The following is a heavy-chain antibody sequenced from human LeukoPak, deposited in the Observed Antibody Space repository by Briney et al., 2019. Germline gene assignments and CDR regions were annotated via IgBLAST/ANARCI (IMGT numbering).Heavy chain of an antibody. D-gene: IGHD2-15*01. Sequence: ASVKVSCKASGGTFSSYAICWVRQAPGQGLEWMGGIIPIFGTANYAQKFQGRVTITADKSTSTAYMELSSLRSEDTAVYYCASKWGRECSGGSCYHAFDIWGQGTMVTVSS. CDR3: ASKWGRECSGGSCYHAFDI. CDR1: GGTFSSYA. CDR2: IIPIFGTA. J-gene: IGHJ3*02. V-gene: IGHV1-69*06.